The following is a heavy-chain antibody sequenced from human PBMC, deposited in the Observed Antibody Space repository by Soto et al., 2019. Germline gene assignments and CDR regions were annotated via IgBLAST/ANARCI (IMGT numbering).Heavy chain of an antibody. Sequence: ASVKVSCKASGYTFTGYYMHWVRQAPGQGLEWMGWINPNSGGTNYAQKFQGWVTMTRDTSISTAYMELSRLRSDDTVVYYCARAAAAAGTISLFDYWGQGTLVTVSS. CDR1: GYTFTGYY. CDR2: INPNSGGT. D-gene: IGHD6-13*01. CDR3: ARAAAAAGTISLFDY. J-gene: IGHJ4*02. V-gene: IGHV1-2*04.